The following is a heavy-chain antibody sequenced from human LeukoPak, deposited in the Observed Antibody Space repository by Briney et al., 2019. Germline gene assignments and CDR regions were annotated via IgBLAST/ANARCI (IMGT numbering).Heavy chain of an antibody. CDR3: ARVRGVANPFDY. CDR2: INPNSGGT. D-gene: IGHD3-10*01. Sequence: VSVKVSCKASGYTFTGYYMHWVRQAPGQGLEWMGWINPNSGGTNYAQKFQGRVTMTRDTSISTAYMELSRLRSDDTAVYYCARVRGVANPFDYWGQGTLVTVSS. V-gene: IGHV1-2*02. J-gene: IGHJ4*02. CDR1: GYTFTGYY.